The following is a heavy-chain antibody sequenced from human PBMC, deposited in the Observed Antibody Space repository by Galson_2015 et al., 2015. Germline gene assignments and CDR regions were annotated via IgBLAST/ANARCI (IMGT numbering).Heavy chain of an antibody. Sequence: ALVKPTQTLTLTCTFSGFSLSTSGVGVGWIRQPPGKALEWLALIYWDDDKRYSPSLKSRLTITKDTSKNQVVLTMTNMDPVDTATYHCAHRRTFSDDSSGYFDYWGQGTLVTVSS. CDR2: IYWDDDK. J-gene: IGHJ4*02. CDR1: GFSLSTSGVG. D-gene: IGHD3-22*01. CDR3: AHRRTFSDDSSGYFDY. V-gene: IGHV2-5*02.